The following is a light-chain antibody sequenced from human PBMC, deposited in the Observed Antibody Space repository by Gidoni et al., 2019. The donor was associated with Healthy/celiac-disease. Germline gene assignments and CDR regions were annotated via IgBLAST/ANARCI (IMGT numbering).Light chain of an antibody. Sequence: IHITQSPSTLSASVGDRVTITCRASQSTSSWLAWYQQKPGKAPKLLIYDASSLESGVTSRFSGSGSGTEFTLTISSLQPDDFATYYCQQYNSYPWTFGQGTKVEIK. CDR1: QSTSSW. J-gene: IGKJ1*01. CDR3: QQYNSYPWT. CDR2: DAS. V-gene: IGKV1-5*01.